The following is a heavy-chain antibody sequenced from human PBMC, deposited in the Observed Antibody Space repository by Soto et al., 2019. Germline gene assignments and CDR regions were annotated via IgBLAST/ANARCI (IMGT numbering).Heavy chain of an antibody. CDR1: GFTFSNAW. V-gene: IGHV3-15*01. J-gene: IGHJ6*03. Sequence: GGSLRLSCAASGFTFSNAWMSWVRQAPGKGLEWVGRIKSKTDGGTTDYAAPVKGRFTSSRDDSKNTLYLQMNSLKTEDTAVYYCTTAASPLPPIYYMDVWGKGTTVTVSS. CDR3: TTAASPLPPIYYMDV. D-gene: IGHD2-2*01. CDR2: IKSKTDGGTT.